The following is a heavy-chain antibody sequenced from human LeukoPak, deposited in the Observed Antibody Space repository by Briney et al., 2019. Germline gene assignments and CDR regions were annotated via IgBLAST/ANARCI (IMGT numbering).Heavy chain of an antibody. Sequence: SETLSLTCTVSGGSISSGDYYWRWIRQPPGKGLEWIGYIYYSGSTYYNPSLKSRVTISVDTSKNQFSLKLSSVTAADTVVYYCARDGSGRGSSWYWFDPWGQGTLVTVSS. D-gene: IGHD6-13*01. CDR3: ARDGSGRGSSWYWFDP. V-gene: IGHV4-30-4*01. CDR2: IYYSGST. J-gene: IGHJ5*02. CDR1: GGSISSGDYY.